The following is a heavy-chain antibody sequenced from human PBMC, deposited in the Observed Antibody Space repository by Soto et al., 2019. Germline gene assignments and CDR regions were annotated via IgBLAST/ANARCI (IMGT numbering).Heavy chain of an antibody. Sequence: QTLSLTCAISGDSFSSNGVAWNWIRQSPSRGHEWLGRTYYRSKWYNDYAVSVKSRITVNPDTSKNQFSLQLSSVTPEDTAVYYCARGKYSGFDDWCQGTMVTVAS. CDR2: TYYRSKWYN. V-gene: IGHV6-1*01. D-gene: IGHD2-15*01. CDR3: ARGKYSGFDD. CDR1: GDSFSSNGVA. J-gene: IGHJ3*01.